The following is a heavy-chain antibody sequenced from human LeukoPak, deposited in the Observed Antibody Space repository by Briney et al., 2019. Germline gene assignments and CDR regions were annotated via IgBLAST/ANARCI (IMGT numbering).Heavy chain of an antibody. CDR1: GFRISDSY. V-gene: IGHV3-11*06. CDR3: ASPVGLIAVAALSQ. D-gene: IGHD6-19*01. Sequence: GGSLRLSCAVSGFRISDSYTAWVRQAPGRGPEWIGYITSSGDDTKYADSVKGRFTISRDDAKNSLFLQMNSLRAEDTAVYYCASPVGLIAVAALSQWGQGTLVTVSS. J-gene: IGHJ4*02. CDR2: ITSSGDDT.